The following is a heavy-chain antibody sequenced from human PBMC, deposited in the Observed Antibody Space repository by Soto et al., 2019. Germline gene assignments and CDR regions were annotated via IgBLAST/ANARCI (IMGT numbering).Heavy chain of an antibody. D-gene: IGHD5-12*01. CDR1: GGTFSNYP. CDR3: ARGNHRWLQLWYFDL. V-gene: IGHV1-69*12. J-gene: IGHJ2*01. Sequence: QVQLVQSGAEVKKPGSSVKVSCKASGGTFSNYPVSWVRQAPGKGLEWMGGIIPIFGTVNYAQKFQGRLTSTADESPSTAYMELSSLRSEDTAVYYCARGNHRWLQLWYFDLWGRGTLVTVSS. CDR2: IIPIFGTV.